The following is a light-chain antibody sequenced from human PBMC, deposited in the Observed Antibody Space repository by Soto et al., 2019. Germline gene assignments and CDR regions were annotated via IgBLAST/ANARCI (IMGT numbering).Light chain of an antibody. CDR2: DNS. CDR1: RSNIGAGYD. J-gene: IGLJ2*01. CDR3: HSYDVSLRGPA. V-gene: IGLV1-40*01. Sequence: QTVLTQPPSLSGAPGQRVTISCTGSRSNIGAGYDVHWYQHLPGTAPKVLIFDNSNRPSGVPDRFSGSKSGTSASLAITGLQAEDEAVYYCHSYDVSLRGPAFGGGTKVTVL.